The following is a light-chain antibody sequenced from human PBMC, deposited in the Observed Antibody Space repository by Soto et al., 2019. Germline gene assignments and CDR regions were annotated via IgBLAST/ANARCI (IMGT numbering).Light chain of an antibody. V-gene: IGKV3-11*01. J-gene: IGKJ4*01. Sequence: EIVLTQSPATLSLSPGERATLSCRASQSVSGYLAWYQQKPGQAPRLLIYDTSNTATGIPARFSGSGSGTDFTLTITGLEPEDFAVYYCQQRSNWPLTFGGGTKVEIK. CDR3: QQRSNWPLT. CDR2: DTS. CDR1: QSVSGY.